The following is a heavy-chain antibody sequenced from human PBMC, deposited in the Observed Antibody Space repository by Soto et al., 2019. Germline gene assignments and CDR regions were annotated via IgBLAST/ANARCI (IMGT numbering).Heavy chain of an antibody. CDR1: GGSMSGFY. CDR2: IHYSGST. J-gene: IGHJ4*02. V-gene: IGHV4-59*08. D-gene: IGHD3-9*01. CDR3: ARHRADTLSGGFDF. Sequence: SETLSLTCTVSGGSMSGFYWSWIRQPPGKELEWIAYIHYSGSTNYNPSLKSRVTISVDTSKNQFSLKLGSVTAADTAVYYCARHRADTLSGGFDFWGQGTLVTVSS.